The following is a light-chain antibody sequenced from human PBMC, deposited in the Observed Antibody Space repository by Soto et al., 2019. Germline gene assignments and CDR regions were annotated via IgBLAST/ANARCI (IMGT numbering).Light chain of an antibody. Sequence: QSALTQPRSVSGSPGQSVTISCTGTSSDVGGYNYVSWYQQHPGTAPKLMIYDVSKRPSGVPDRFSGSKSGITASLTISGHQADDEADYYCCSYAGSSDVVFGGGPKLTVL. J-gene: IGLJ2*01. CDR1: SSDVGGYNY. CDR3: CSYAGSSDVV. CDR2: DVS. V-gene: IGLV2-11*01.